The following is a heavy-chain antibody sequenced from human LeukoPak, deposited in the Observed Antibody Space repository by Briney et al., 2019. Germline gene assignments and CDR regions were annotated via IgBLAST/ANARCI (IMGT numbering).Heavy chain of an antibody. Sequence: ASVKVSCKASGYTFTGYYMHWVRQAPGQGLEWMGWINPNSGGTNYAQKFQGRVTMTRDTSISTAYMELSRLRSDDTAVYYCAAVSLRYFDWLSPLDIWGQGTMVTVSS. CDR2: INPNSGGT. D-gene: IGHD3-9*01. V-gene: IGHV1-2*02. CDR3: AAVSLRYFDWLSPLDI. CDR1: GYTFTGYY. J-gene: IGHJ3*02.